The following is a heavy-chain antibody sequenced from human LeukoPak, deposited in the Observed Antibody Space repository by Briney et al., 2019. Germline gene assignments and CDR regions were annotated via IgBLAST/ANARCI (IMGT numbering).Heavy chain of an antibody. CDR2: IYHSGST. V-gene: IGHV4-38-2*02. J-gene: IGHJ4*02. D-gene: IGHD6-19*01. CDR1: GGSISSYY. CDR3: AREQPGYSSGEAYFDY. Sequence: SETLSLTCTVSGGSISSYYWGWIRQPPGKGLEWIGSIYHSGSTYYNPSLKSRVTISVDTSKNQFSLKLSSVTAADTAVYYCAREQPGYSSGEAYFDYWGQGTLVTVSS.